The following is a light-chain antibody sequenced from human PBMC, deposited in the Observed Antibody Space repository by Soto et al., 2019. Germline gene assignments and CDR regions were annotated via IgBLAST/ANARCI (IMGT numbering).Light chain of an antibody. CDR3: SSYAGSSNV. CDR2: EVN. CDR1: SSDVGGYNY. Sequence: QSVLTQPPSASWSPGQSVAIACTGTSSDVGGYNYVSWYQHHPGKAPKLMIYEVNKRPSGVPDRFSGSKSGNTASLTVSGLQAEDEADYYCSSYAGSSNVFGTGTKVTV. V-gene: IGLV2-8*01. J-gene: IGLJ1*01.